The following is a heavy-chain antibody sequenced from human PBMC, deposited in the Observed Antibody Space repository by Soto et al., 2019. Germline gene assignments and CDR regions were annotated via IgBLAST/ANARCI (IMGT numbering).Heavy chain of an antibody. CDR3: ARDPPGHGDYREYFQH. J-gene: IGHJ1*01. CDR2: IIPILGIA. CDR1: GGAFSSYT. Sequence: GASVKVSCKASGGAFSSYTISWVRQAPGQGLEWMGRIIPILGIANYAQKFQGRVTITAGKSTSTAYMELSSLRSEDTAVYYCARDPPGHGDYREYFQHWGQGTLVTVSS. D-gene: IGHD4-17*01. V-gene: IGHV1-69*04.